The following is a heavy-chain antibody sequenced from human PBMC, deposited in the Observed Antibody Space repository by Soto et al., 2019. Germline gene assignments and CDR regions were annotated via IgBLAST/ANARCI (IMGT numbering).Heavy chain of an antibody. D-gene: IGHD3-10*01. J-gene: IGHJ4*02. CDR2: ISYDGSNK. CDR1: GFTFSSYG. V-gene: IGHV3-30*18. Sequence: GSLRLSCAASGFTFSSYGMHWVRQAPGKGLEWVAVISYDGSNKYYADSVKGRFTISRDNSKNALYLQMNSLRAEDTAVYYCAKEGPGYYYGSGSYYPTFYFDYWGQGTLVTVSS. CDR3: AKEGPGYYYGSGSYYPTFYFDY.